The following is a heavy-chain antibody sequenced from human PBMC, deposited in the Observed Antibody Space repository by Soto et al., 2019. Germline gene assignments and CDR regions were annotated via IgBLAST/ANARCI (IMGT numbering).Heavy chain of an antibody. J-gene: IGHJ3*02. Sequence: SETLSLTCAVYGGSFSGYYWSWIRQPPGKGLEWIGEINHSGSTNYNPSLKSRVTISVDTSKNQFSLKLSSVTAADTAVYYCARGGHDYIWGSYRYFSGDAFDIWGQGTMVTVSS. V-gene: IGHV4-34*01. CDR3: ARGGHDYIWGSYRYFSGDAFDI. D-gene: IGHD3-16*02. CDR1: GGSFSGYY. CDR2: INHSGST.